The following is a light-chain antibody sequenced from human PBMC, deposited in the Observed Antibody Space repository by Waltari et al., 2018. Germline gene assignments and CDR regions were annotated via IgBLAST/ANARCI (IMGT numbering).Light chain of an antibody. CDR3: HQYSTWPYS. Sequence: EIVLTQSPATLSLSPGERATLSCRASQSVSSSLAWYQQKPGLAPRLLICGASSRATGIPDRFSGSGFGTDFTLTLSSLEPEDFAVYYCHQYSTWPYSFGQGTKVEI. CDR2: GAS. J-gene: IGKJ2*03. CDR1: QSVSSS. V-gene: IGKV3-15*01.